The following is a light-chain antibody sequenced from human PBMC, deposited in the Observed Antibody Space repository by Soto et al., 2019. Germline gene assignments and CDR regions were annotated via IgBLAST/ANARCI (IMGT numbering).Light chain of an antibody. V-gene: IGKV2-30*02. Sequence: DVVLTQSPLSLSVTLGQPASIPCGSSRSLVHSDGNIYLIWFQQRPGQSPRRLIYQVSNRDSGVPDRFSGSGSVTDFTLKISRVEAEDVGVYYCLQATHWPHTFGQGTKVDIK. CDR2: QVS. J-gene: IGKJ2*01. CDR1: RSLVHSDGNIY. CDR3: LQATHWPHT.